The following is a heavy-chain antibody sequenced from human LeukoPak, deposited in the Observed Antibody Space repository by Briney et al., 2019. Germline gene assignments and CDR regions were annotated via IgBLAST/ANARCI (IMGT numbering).Heavy chain of an antibody. CDR1: GFSSSSSW. V-gene: IGHV3-7*01. CDR2: MKHDGSEK. J-gene: IGHJ6*02. D-gene: IGHD3-9*01. CDR3: ARDGPDYDVLTGTMYYYSGMDV. Sequence: PGGSLRLSCAASGFSSSSSWMSWVRQAPGKGLEWVANMKHDGSEKYYVDSVKGRFTISRDNAKNSLYLQMNSLRAEDTAVYYCARDGPDYDVLTGTMYYYSGMDVWGRGTTVTISS.